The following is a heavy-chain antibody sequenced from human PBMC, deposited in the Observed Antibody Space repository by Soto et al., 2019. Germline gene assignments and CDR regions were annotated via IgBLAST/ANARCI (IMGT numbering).Heavy chain of an antibody. D-gene: IGHD6-19*01. J-gene: IGHJ6*02. CDR2: IIPIFGTA. Sequence: SVKVSCKASGVTFSSYAISWVLQAPGQGLEWMGGIIPIFGTANYAQKFQGRVTITADESTSTAYMELSSLRSEDTAVYYCARGPRQWLVTYYGRDVWGQGTTVTGS. CDR3: ARGPRQWLVTYYGRDV. V-gene: IGHV1-69*13. CDR1: GVTFSSYA.